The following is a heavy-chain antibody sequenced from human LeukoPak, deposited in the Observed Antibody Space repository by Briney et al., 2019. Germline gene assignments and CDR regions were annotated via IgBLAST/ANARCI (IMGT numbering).Heavy chain of an antibody. J-gene: IGHJ3*02. CDR2: MSYDGSNK. CDR3: AKARGQQLGAFDI. D-gene: IGHD6-13*01. CDR1: GFTFSSYG. V-gene: IGHV3-30*18. Sequence: GRSLRLSCAASGFTFSSYGMHWVRQAPGKGLEWVAVMSYDGSNKYYADSVKGRFTISRDNSKNTLYLQMNSLRAEDTAVYYCAKARGQQLGAFDIWGQGTMVTVSS.